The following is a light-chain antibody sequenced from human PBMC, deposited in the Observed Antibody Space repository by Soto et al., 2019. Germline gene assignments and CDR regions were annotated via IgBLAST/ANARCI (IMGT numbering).Light chain of an antibody. CDR1: SSDVGSHNF. Sequence: QSALTQPASVSGSPGQSITISCTGTSSDVGSHNFVSWYQQHPGKAPKLMIYEGSKRPSGVSNRFSGSKSGNTASLTISGLQAEDEADYYCCSYAGSGDVTFGGGTQLTVL. V-gene: IGLV2-23*01. CDR3: CSYAGSGDVT. J-gene: IGLJ2*01. CDR2: EGS.